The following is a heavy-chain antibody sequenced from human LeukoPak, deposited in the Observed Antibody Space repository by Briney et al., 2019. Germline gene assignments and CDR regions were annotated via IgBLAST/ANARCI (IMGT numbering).Heavy chain of an antibody. CDR2: IYSGGST. J-gene: IGHJ5*02. Sequence: GGSLRLSCAASGFTVSSNYMSWVRQAPGKGLEWVSVIYSGGSTYYADSVKGRFTISRDNSKNTLYLQMNSLRAEDTAVYYCARTRPGYSSWFDPWGQGTLVTVSS. D-gene: IGHD5-18*01. CDR3: ARTRPGYSSWFDP. CDR1: GFTVSSNY. V-gene: IGHV3-66*01.